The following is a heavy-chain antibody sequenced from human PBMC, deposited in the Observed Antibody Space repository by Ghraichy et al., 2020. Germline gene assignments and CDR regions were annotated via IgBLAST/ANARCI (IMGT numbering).Heavy chain of an antibody. Sequence: SETLSLTCVVYGGSFSGYYWNWIRQPPGKGLEWIGEINHGGSTKYNPSLNSRVAVSIDTSKNQFSLKLTSVTAADTAVYYCARETPNVYGGNSRAFDIWGQGTMVTVSS. V-gene: IGHV4-34*01. D-gene: IGHD4-23*01. CDR2: INHGGST. J-gene: IGHJ3*02. CDR1: GGSFSGYY. CDR3: ARETPNVYGGNSRAFDI.